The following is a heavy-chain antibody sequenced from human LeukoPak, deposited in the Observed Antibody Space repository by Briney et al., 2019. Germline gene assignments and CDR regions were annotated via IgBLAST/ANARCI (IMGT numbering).Heavy chain of an antibody. D-gene: IGHD2-2*01. J-gene: IGHJ5*02. CDR1: GYSISSGYY. V-gene: IGHV4-38-2*02. CDR3: ARSSSTENWFDP. Sequence: PSETLSLTCTVSGYSISSGYYWGWIRQPPGKGLEWIGNIYPTGSTYYNPSLKSRVTISVDTSKNQFSLKLSSVTAADTAVYYCARSSSTENWFDPWGQGTLVTVSS. CDR2: IYPTGST.